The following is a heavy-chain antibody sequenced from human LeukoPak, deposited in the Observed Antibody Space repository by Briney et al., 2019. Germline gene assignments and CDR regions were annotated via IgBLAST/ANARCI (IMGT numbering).Heavy chain of an antibody. CDR2: INHSGST. CDR1: GGSFSGYY. Sequence: SETLPLTCAVYGGSFSGYYWSWIRQPPGKGLEWIGEINHSGSTNYNPSLKSRVTISVDTSKNQFSLKLSSVTAADTAVYYCARLWYSSSWYYYYYYMDVWGKGTTVTISS. V-gene: IGHV4-34*01. D-gene: IGHD6-13*01. J-gene: IGHJ6*03. CDR3: ARLWYSSSWYYYYYYMDV.